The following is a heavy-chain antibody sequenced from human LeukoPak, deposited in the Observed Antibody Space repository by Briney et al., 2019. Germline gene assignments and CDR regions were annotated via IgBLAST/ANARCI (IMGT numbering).Heavy chain of an antibody. CDR3: ARVNYGQYDY. D-gene: IGHD3-10*01. V-gene: IGHV4-39*07. CDR1: GGSISSSSYY. Sequence: SETLSLTRTVSGGSISSSSYYWGWIRQPPGKGLEWIGSIYYSGSTYYNPSLKSRVTISVDTSKNQFSLKLSSVTAADTAVYYCARVNYGQYDYWGQGTLVTVSS. J-gene: IGHJ4*02. CDR2: IYYSGST.